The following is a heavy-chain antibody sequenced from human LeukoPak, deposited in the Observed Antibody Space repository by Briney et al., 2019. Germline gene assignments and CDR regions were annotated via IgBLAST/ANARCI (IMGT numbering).Heavy chain of an antibody. CDR1: GGSFSAFH. CDR3: ARGTYGYYMDV. D-gene: IGHD4-17*01. CDR2: MKQSGTP. J-gene: IGHJ6*03. V-gene: IGHV4-34*01. Sequence: SETLSLTCAVYGGSFSAFHWNWIRQSPAKGLEWLGEMKQSGTPRYNPSLQSRVTISVDKSKNQFSLNVRSVTAADTAVYFCARGTYGYYMDVWGKGTTVTVSS.